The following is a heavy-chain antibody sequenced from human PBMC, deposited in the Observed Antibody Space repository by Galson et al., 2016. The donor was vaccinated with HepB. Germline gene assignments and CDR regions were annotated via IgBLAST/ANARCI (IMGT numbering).Heavy chain of an antibody. V-gene: IGHV3-48*03. Sequence: SLRLSCAASGFTFSSYGMNWVRQAPGKGLEWVSYISSNGSTIYYADSVKGRFTISRDNAKNSLYLQMYSLRAEDTAVYYCASDPGYIPGTWGQGTLVTVSS. CDR1: GFTFSSYG. J-gene: IGHJ5*02. CDR3: ASDPGYIPGT. D-gene: IGHD3-9*01. CDR2: ISSNGSTI.